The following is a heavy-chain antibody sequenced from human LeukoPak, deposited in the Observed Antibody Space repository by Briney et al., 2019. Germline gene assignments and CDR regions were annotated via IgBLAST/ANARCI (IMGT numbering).Heavy chain of an antibody. D-gene: IGHD1-26*01. Sequence: GASVKVSCKASGYTFTSYDINWVRQATGQGLEWMGWMNPNSGNTGYAQKFQGRVTMTEDTSTDTAYMELSSLRSEDTAVYYCATMVGVGAPFFDYWGQGTLVTVSS. J-gene: IGHJ4*02. V-gene: IGHV1-8*02. CDR1: GYTFTSYD. CDR3: ATMVGVGAPFFDY. CDR2: MNPNSGNT.